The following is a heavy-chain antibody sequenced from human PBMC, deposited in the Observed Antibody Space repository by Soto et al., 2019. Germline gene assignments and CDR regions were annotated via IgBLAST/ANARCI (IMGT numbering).Heavy chain of an antibody. D-gene: IGHD3-9*01. CDR1: GGTFSSYA. Sequence: EASVKVSCKASGGTFSSYAISWVRQAPGQGLEWMGGIIPIFGTANYAQKFQGRVTITADESTSTAYMELSSLRSEDTAVYYCARYDILTGYYINYWGQGTLVTVSS. CDR3: ARYDILTGYYINY. CDR2: IIPIFGTA. V-gene: IGHV1-69*13. J-gene: IGHJ4*02.